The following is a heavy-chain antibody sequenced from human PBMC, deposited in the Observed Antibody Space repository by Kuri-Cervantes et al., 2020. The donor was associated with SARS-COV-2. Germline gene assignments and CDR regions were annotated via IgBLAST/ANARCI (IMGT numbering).Heavy chain of an antibody. Sequence: GGSLRLSCAASGFTFKTCAMHWVRQAPGKGLEWVAMISSDGINKSYAASVKGRFTISRDNSRNTLYLQIISLRTEDTAVFYCARARVGVFDFWGQGALVTVSS. CDR3: ARARVGVFDF. CDR2: ISSDGINK. CDR1: GFTFKTCA. V-gene: IGHV3-30*04. D-gene: IGHD2-21*01. J-gene: IGHJ4*02.